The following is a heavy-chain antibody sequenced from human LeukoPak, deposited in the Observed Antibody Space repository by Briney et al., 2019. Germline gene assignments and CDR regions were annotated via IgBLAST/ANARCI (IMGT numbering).Heavy chain of an antibody. Sequence: ASVKVSCKASGYTFTGYYMHWVRQAPGQGLEWMGWINPNSGGTNYAQKFQGRVTMTRDTSISTAYMELSRLRSDDTAVYYCARGEQLVYYYYYYMYVWGKGTTVTVSS. V-gene: IGHV1-2*02. J-gene: IGHJ6*03. CDR2: INPNSGGT. CDR1: GYTFTGYY. D-gene: IGHD6-13*01. CDR3: ARGEQLVYYYYYYMYV.